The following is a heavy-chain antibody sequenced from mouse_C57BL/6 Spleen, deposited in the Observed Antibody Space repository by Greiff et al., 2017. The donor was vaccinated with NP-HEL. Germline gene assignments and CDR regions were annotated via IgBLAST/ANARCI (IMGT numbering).Heavy chain of an antibody. CDR1: GYTFTSYW. CDR3: ARRRQLRLPLDY. Sequence: QVQLQQPGAELVKPGASVKLSCKASGYTFTSYWMQWVKQRPGQGLEWIGEIDPSDSYPNYNQKFKGKATLTVDTSSSTAYMQLSSLTSEDSAVYYCARRRQLRLPLDYWGQGTTLTVSS. D-gene: IGHD3-2*02. J-gene: IGHJ2*01. V-gene: IGHV1-50*01. CDR2: IDPSDSYP.